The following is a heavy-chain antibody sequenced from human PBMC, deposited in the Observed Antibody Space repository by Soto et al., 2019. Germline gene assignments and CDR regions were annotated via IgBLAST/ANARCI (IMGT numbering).Heavy chain of an antibody. CDR2: INPRSGDT. J-gene: IGHJ5*02. CDR1: GNTFTRFY. V-gene: IGHV1-46*01. Sequence: QVQLVQSGAEVKKPGASVNVSCKASGNTFTRFYIHWVRQAPGQGLEWMGIINPRSGDTTYAEKFQGRITVTRDTSTSTVYMELTSLRYEDTAIYYCARVALSGGGWLDPWCQGTLVTVSS. D-gene: IGHD1-26*01. CDR3: ARVALSGGGWLDP.